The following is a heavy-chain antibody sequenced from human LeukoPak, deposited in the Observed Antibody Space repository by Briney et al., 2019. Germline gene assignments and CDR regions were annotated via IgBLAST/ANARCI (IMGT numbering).Heavy chain of an antibody. D-gene: IGHD6-19*01. CDR3: ARGSSGWYDSNFDY. J-gene: IGHJ4*02. Sequence: GASVKVSCKASGYTVTSYGISWVRQAPGQRLEWRGWINAGNGNTKYSQEFQGRVTITRDTSASTAYMELSSLRSEDMAVYYCARGSSGWYDSNFDYWGQGTLVTVSS. V-gene: IGHV1-3*03. CDR1: GYTVTSYG. CDR2: INAGNGNT.